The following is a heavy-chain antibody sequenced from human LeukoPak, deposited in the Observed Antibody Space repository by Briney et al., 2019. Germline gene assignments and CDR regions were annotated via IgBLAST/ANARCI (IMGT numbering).Heavy chain of an antibody. J-gene: IGHJ4*02. Sequence: PGGSLRLSCAASRFTFSIYAMSWVRQAPGKGLEWVSSISGRGGSTYYTDPVKGRFTISRDNSKNTLYLQMNSLRAEDTAVYYCAKDRPNYYESNGDYYRRNGDYWGQGTLVTVSS. CDR1: RFTFSIYA. V-gene: IGHV3-23*01. D-gene: IGHD3-22*01. CDR3: AKDRPNYYESNGDYYRRNGDY. CDR2: ISGRGGST.